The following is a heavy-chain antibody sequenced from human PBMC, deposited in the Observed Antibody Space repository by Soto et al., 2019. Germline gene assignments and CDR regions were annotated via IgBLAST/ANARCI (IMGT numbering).Heavy chain of an antibody. V-gene: IGHV3-15*01. Sequence: GGSLRLSCAASGFTFSNAWMSWVRQAPGKGLEWVGRIKSKTDGGTTDYAAPVKGRFTISRDDSKNTLYLQMNSLKTEDTAVYYCTTGSPLGYCSGGSCYVDYWGQGTLVTVSS. D-gene: IGHD2-15*01. J-gene: IGHJ4*02. CDR1: GFTFSNAW. CDR2: IKSKTDGGTT. CDR3: TTGSPLGYCSGGSCYVDY.